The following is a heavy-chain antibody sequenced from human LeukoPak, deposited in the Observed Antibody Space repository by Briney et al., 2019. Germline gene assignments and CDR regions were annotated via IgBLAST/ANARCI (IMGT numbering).Heavy chain of an antibody. CDR3: ARDYYGSGSLDY. J-gene: IGHJ4*02. CDR1: GGSISSGGYY. Sequence: PSETLSLTCTVSGGSISSGGYYWSWIRQHPGKGLEWIGYIYYSGSTYYNPSLKSRVTISVDTSKNQFSLKLSSVTAADTAVYYCARDYYGSGSLDYWGQGTLVTVSS. V-gene: IGHV4-31*03. CDR2: IYYSGST. D-gene: IGHD3-10*01.